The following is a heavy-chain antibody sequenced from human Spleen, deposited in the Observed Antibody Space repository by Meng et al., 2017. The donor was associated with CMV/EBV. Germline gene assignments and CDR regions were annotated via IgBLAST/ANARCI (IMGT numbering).Heavy chain of an antibody. CDR1: GYNFTSYG. CDR2: ISAYNGNT. CDR3: AGPGVSGSYLFYY. Sequence: KASGYNFTSYGISWVRQAPGQGLEWMGWISAYNGNTNYAQKLKGRVTMTTDTSTSKAYMERRGLRSDDTAVYYCAGPGVSGSYLFYYWGQGTLVTVSS. D-gene: IGHD3-16*02. V-gene: IGHV1-18*01. J-gene: IGHJ4*02.